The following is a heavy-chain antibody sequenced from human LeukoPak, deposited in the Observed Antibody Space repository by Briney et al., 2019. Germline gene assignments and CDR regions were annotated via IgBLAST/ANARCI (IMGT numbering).Heavy chain of an antibody. CDR3: ARRLGYCSSTSCYAFDY. D-gene: IGHD2-2*03. V-gene: IGHV4-59*08. J-gene: IGHJ4*02. CDR2: TSYTGST. CDR1: GGSISNYY. Sequence: SETLSLTCTVPGGSISNYYWNWIRQPPGKGLEWIGYTSYTGSTNYNPSLESRVTISVDTSKNQFSLKLSSVTAADTAAYYCARRLGYCSSTSCYAFDYWGQGTLVTVSS.